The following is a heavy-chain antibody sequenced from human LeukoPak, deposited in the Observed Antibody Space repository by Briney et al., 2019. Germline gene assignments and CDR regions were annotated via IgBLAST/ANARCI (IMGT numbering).Heavy chain of an antibody. Sequence: GGSLRLSCAASGFTFSSYEMNWVRQAPGKGLEWVSYISSSGSTIYYADSVKGRFTISRDNAKNSLYLQMNSLRAEDTAVYYCARDAVRGEKWVYYYYGMDVWGQETTVTVSS. CDR2: ISSSGSTI. D-gene: IGHD4-11*01. CDR1: GFTFSSYE. CDR3: ARDAVRGEKWVYYYYGMDV. J-gene: IGHJ6*02. V-gene: IGHV3-48*03.